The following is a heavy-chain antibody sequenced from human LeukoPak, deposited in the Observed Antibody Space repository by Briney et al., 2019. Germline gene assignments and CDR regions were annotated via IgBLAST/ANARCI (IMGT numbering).Heavy chain of an antibody. V-gene: IGHV3-30*18. CDR1: GFTFSSYG. J-gene: IGHJ4*02. Sequence: GRPLRLSCAASGFTFSSYGMHWVRQAPGKGLEWVAVISYDGSNKYYADSVKGRFTISRDNSKNTLYLQMNSLRAEDTAVYYCAKGSLGGSWYKFLIDYWGQGTLVTVSS. CDR3: AKGSLGGSWYKFLIDY. D-gene: IGHD6-13*01. CDR2: ISYDGSNK.